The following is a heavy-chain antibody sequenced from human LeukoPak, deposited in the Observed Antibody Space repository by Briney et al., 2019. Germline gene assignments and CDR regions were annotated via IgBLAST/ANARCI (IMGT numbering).Heavy chain of an antibody. CDR2: IIPIFGTA. Sequence: ASVKVSCKASGGTFSSYAISWVRQAPGQGLEWMGGIIPIFGTANYAQKFQGRVTITADESTSTAYMELSSLRSEDTAVYYCVAAAAGPFDYWGQGTLVTVSS. D-gene: IGHD6-13*01. V-gene: IGHV1-69*13. CDR3: VAAAAGPFDY. J-gene: IGHJ4*02. CDR1: GGTFSSYA.